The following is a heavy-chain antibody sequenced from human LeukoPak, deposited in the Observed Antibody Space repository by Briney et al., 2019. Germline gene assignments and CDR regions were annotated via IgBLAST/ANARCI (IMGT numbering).Heavy chain of an antibody. J-gene: IGHJ4*02. D-gene: IGHD2-15*01. CDR3: ARGIIGYYFDY. CDR2: ISAYGNT. CDR1: GYTFTIYG. Sequence: GASVKVSCKTSGYTFTIYGISWVRQAPGQGLEWMGLISAYGNTNYAQNLQGRVTMTTDTSTSTAYMELGSLRSDDTAVYYCARGIIGYYFDYWGQGTLVTVSS. V-gene: IGHV1-18*01.